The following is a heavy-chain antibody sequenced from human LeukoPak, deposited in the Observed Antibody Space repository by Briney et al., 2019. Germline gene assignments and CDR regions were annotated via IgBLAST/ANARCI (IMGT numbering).Heavy chain of an antibody. Sequence: SETLSLTCAVSGGPISSGGYSWSWIRQPPGKGLEWIGYIYHSGSTYYNPSLKSRVTISVDRSKNQFSLKLSSVTAADTAVYYCARVSLVAAAFDYWGQGTLVTVSS. CDR2: IYHSGST. CDR1: GGPISSGGYS. CDR3: ARVSLVAAAFDY. D-gene: IGHD5-12*01. V-gene: IGHV4-30-2*01. J-gene: IGHJ4*02.